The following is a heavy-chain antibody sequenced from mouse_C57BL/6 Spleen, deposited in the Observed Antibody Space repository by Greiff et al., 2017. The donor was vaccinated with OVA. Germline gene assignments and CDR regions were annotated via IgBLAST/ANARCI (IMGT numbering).Heavy chain of an antibody. CDR1: GYTFTDYY. J-gene: IGHJ2*01. D-gene: IGHD1-1*01. CDR2: IYPGSGNT. Sequence: VQLQQSGAELVRPGASVKLSCKASGYTFTDYYINWVKQRPGQGLEWIARIYPGSGNTYYNEKFKGKATLTAEKSSSTAYMQLSSLTSEDSAVYFCARTGITTVFDYWGQGTTLTVSS. CDR3: ARTGITTVFDY. V-gene: IGHV1-76*01.